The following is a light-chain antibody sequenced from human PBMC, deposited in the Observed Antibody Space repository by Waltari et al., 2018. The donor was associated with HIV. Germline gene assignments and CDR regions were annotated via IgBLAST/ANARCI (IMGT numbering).Light chain of an antibody. V-gene: IGKV3-20*01. Sequence: ELVLTQSPGTLSLSPGERATLSCRASQSLSNNYLAWYQQRPGQAPRLLIFGASNRATGIPDRFSGSGSGTDFTLTINRLEPEDFAVYYCQQYGSSPQTFGQGTKVDIK. J-gene: IGKJ1*01. CDR1: QSLSNNY. CDR3: QQYGSSPQT. CDR2: GAS.